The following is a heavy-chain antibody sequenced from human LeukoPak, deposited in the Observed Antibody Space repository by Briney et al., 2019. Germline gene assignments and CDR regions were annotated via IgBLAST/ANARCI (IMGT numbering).Heavy chain of an antibody. CDR3: ARGGITIFGVVSYMDV. Sequence: GGSLRLSCAASGFTFSSYEMNWVRQAPGKGLEWVSYISSSGSTIYYADSVKGRFTISRDNAKNSLYLQMNSLRAEDTALYYCARGGITIFGVVSYMDVWGKGTTVTVSS. J-gene: IGHJ6*03. D-gene: IGHD3-3*01. CDR2: ISSSGSTI. CDR1: GFTFSSYE. V-gene: IGHV3-48*03.